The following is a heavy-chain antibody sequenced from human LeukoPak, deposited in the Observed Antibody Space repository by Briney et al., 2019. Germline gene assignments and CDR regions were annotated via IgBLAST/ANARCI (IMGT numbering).Heavy chain of an antibody. CDR2: INPNSGGT. V-gene: IGHV1-2*02. Sequence: GASVKVSCKASGYTFTSYYMHWVRQAPGQGLEWMGWINPNSGGTNYAQKFQGRVTMTRDTSISTAYMELSRLRSDDTAVYYCASGYLNSGYGFFDYWGQGTLVTVSS. D-gene: IGHD5-12*01. CDR3: ASGYLNSGYGFFDY. J-gene: IGHJ4*02. CDR1: GYTFTSYY.